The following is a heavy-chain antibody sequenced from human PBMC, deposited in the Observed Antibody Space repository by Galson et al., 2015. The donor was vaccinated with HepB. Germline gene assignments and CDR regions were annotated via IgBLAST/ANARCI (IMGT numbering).Heavy chain of an antibody. Sequence: VNIGYKAWGVSVNHYANSWVRQAPGPGLEWTGGILPILDVANYGQNFQGRIPIPTDESTRTAYMDLRSLRSEDTAVYYCARVLYSDSWDITSALDIWGQGTMVTVSS. J-gene: IGHJ3*02. D-gene: IGHD3-22*01. CDR3: ARVLYSDSWDITSALDI. CDR2: ILPILDVA. V-gene: IGHV1-69*10. CDR1: GVSVNHYA.